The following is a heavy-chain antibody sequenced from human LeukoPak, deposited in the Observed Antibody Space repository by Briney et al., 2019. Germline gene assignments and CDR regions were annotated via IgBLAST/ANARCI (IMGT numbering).Heavy chain of an antibody. Sequence: SQTLSLTCTVSGGSISSGGYYWSWIRQPPVKGLEWIGAIYQSGSTYYNPSLKSRVTISVDRSKNQFSLKLSSVTAADTAVYYCARADCSSTSCYGRLIDYWGQGTLVTVSS. CDR2: IYQSGST. V-gene: IGHV4-30-2*01. CDR3: ARADCSSTSCYGRLIDY. D-gene: IGHD2-2*01. J-gene: IGHJ4*02. CDR1: GGSISSGGYY.